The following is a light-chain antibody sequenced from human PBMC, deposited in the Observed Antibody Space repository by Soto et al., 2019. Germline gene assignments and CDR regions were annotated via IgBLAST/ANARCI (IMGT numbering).Light chain of an antibody. CDR3: SSYTSSSTYV. V-gene: IGLV2-14*01. CDR2: DVN. J-gene: IGLJ1*01. CDR1: SSDVGYYNY. Sequence: QSALTQPASVSGSPGKSIAISCTGTSSDVGYYNYVSWYQQHPGKAPNVMIYDVNNRPSGVPDRFSGSKSGNTASLTISGLQAEDEADYYCSSYTSSSTYVFGTGTKLTVL.